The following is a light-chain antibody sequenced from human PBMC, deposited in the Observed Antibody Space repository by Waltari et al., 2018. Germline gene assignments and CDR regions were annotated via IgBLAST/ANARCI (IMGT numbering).Light chain of an antibody. Sequence: EVVLTQSPATLSLSPGERATLSCRASQRVDIYLAWYQQKPGQAPRLLIYDASNRATGISARFSGSGSGTDFTLTISSLEPEDFAVYYCQQRKIWPPLTFGGGTKVEIK. J-gene: IGKJ4*01. CDR3: QQRKIWPPLT. CDR2: DAS. CDR1: QRVDIY. V-gene: IGKV3-11*01.